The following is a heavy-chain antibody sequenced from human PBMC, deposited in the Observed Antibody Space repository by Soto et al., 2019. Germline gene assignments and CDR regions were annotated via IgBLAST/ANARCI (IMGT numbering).Heavy chain of an antibody. CDR2: ISGSGGST. J-gene: IGHJ4*02. Sequence: LRLSCAASGFTLSRYAMSWVPPASGKGLGWVSAISGSGGSTYYSDAVKGRFTIYRDNTKNTLYLQMTSLRAEDTAVYYCLLVAIAASGHWGQGTLVTVSS. D-gene: IGHD6-13*01. CDR3: LLVAIAASGH. V-gene: IGHV3-23*01. CDR1: GFTLSRYA.